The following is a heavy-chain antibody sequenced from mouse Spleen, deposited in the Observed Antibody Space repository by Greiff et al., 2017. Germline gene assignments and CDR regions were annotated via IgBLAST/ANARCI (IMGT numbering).Heavy chain of an antibody. CDR1: GFTFSDYY. J-gene: IGHJ2*01. V-gene: IGHV5-16*01. D-gene: IGHD1-1*01. CDR2: INYDGSST. Sequence: EVKLVESEGGLVQPGSSMKLSCTASGFTFSDYYMAWVRQVPEKGLEWVANINYDGSSTYYLDSLKSRFIISRDNAKNILYLQMSSLKSEDTATYYCARERIITTVDYFDYWGQGTALTVSS. CDR3: ARERIITTVDYFDY.